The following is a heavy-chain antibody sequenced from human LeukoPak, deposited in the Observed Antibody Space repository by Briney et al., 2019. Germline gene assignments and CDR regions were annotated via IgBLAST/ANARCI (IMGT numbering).Heavy chain of an antibody. CDR2: INHSGST. D-gene: IGHD3-3*01. CDR1: GGSFSGYY. Sequence: PSETLSLTCAVYGGSFSGYYWSWIRQPPGKGLEWIGEINHSGSTNYNPSLKSRVTISVDTSKNQFSLKLSSVTAADTAFYYCARFLGSSAMFDYWGQGTLVTVSS. CDR3: ARFLGSSAMFDY. V-gene: IGHV4-34*01. J-gene: IGHJ4*02.